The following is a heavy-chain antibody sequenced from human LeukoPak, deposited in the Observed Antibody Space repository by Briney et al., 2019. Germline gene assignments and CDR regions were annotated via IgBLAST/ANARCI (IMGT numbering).Heavy chain of an antibody. D-gene: IGHD3-22*01. J-gene: IGHJ6*03. CDR1: GGSVTDYY. CDR3: ARGISYYDSSGYAANYYYYYMDV. V-gene: IGHV4-59*02. CDR2: IYYTGT. Sequence: PSETLSLTCTVSGGSVTDYYWSWIRQSPGKGLEWIGYIYYTGTSYNPSLKSRVTISADTSKNQFSLKLISVTAADTAVYYCARGISYYDSSGYAANYYYYYMDVWGKGTTVTISS.